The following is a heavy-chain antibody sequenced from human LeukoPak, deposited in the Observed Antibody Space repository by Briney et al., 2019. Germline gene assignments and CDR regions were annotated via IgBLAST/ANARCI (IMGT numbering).Heavy chain of an antibody. CDR2: IKEDGSHA. V-gene: IGHV3-7*01. CDR1: GFSFSTYW. J-gene: IGHJ4*02. Sequence: PGGSLRLSCGASGFSFSTYWMDWVRQASGKGLEWVASIKEDGSHADYADSVRGRFTVSRDNTKNSLYLQMNSLRVDDTAVYYCAXXRAXSXXXYWGQXTLVTVSS. CDR3: AXXRAXSXXXY.